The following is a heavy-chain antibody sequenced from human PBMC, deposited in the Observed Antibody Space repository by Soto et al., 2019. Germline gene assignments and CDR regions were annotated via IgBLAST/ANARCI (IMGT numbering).Heavy chain of an antibody. V-gene: IGHV4-30-4*01. J-gene: IGHJ4*02. CDR1: GDSINSADYY. D-gene: IGHD3-22*01. CDR3: ARVVQFYDSSGYSFYYFDY. Sequence: PLETLSLTCTVSGDSINSADYYWSWLRQPPGKGLEWIGYIYYSRSDYYNPSLGRRATITIDTSRNQFSLNLMSVTAADTAVYYCARVVQFYDSSGYSFYYFDYWGQGALVTVSS. CDR2: IYYSRSD.